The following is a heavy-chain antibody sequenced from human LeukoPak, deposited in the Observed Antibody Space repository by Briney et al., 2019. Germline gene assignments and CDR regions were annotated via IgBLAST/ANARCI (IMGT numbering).Heavy chain of an antibody. Sequence: ASVTVSCEASGYTFTGYYMHWVRQAPGQGLEWMGWINPNSGGTNHAQKFQGRVTMTRDTSISTAYMELSRLRSDDTAVYYCARDSFTTRDAFDIWGQGTMVTVSS. CDR1: GYTFTGYY. V-gene: IGHV1-2*02. CDR2: INPNSGGT. CDR3: ARDSFTTRDAFDI. D-gene: IGHD1-14*01. J-gene: IGHJ3*02.